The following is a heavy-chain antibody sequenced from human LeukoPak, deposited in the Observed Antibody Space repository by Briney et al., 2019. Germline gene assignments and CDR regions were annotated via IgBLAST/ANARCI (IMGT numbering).Heavy chain of an antibody. CDR3: ARAFSAKLNFDY. D-gene: IGHD3-3*02. CDR2: MYSGGST. V-gene: IGHV3-66*01. Sequence: PGGSLRLSCVASGSTVSTNYMSWVRQPPGKGLEWVSAMYSGGSTYYADSVKDRFTISRDISKNTLYLQIHNLRAEDTAVYYCARAFSAKLNFDYWGRGTRVTVSS. CDR1: GSTVSTNY. J-gene: IGHJ4*02.